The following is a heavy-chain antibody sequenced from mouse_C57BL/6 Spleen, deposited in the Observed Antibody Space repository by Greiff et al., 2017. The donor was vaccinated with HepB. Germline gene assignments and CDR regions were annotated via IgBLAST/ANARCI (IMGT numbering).Heavy chain of an antibody. Sequence: VQLQQSGPELVKPGASVKISCKASGYTFTDYYMNWVKQSHGKSLEWIGDINPNNGGTSYNQKFTGKATLTVDKSSSTAYMELRSLTSEDSAVYYCARRRLRLRGYAMDYWGQGTSVTVSS. V-gene: IGHV1-26*01. CDR3: ARRRLRLRGYAMDY. J-gene: IGHJ4*01. D-gene: IGHD3-2*02. CDR1: GYTFTDYY. CDR2: INPNNGGT.